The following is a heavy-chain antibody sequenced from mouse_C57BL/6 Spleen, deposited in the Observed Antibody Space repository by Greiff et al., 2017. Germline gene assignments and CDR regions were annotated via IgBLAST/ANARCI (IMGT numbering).Heavy chain of an antibody. Sequence: EVKLQESGPELVKPGASVKIPCKASGYTFTDYNMDWVKQSHGKSLEWIGDINPNNGGTIYNQKFKGKATLTVDKSSSTAYMELRSLTSEDTAVYYCARSRYYGYRFAYWGQGTLVTVSA. CDR2: INPNNGGT. V-gene: IGHV1-18*01. D-gene: IGHD2-2*01. CDR1: GYTFTDYN. CDR3: ARSRYYGYRFAY. J-gene: IGHJ3*01.